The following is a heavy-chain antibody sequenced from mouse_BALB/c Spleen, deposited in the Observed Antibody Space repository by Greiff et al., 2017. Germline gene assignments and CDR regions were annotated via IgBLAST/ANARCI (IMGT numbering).Heavy chain of an antibody. D-gene: IGHD1-1*01. CDR1: GYTFTSYW. Sequence: VQLQQPGAELVKPGASVKLSCKASGYTFTSYWMHWVKQRPGQGLAWIGEINPSNGRTNYNEKFKSKATLTVDKSSSTAYMQLSSLTSEDSAVYYCANYYYGSSYEGYWGQGTTLTVSS. V-gene: IGHV1S81*02. J-gene: IGHJ2*01. CDR3: ANYYYGSSYEGY. CDR2: INPSNGRT.